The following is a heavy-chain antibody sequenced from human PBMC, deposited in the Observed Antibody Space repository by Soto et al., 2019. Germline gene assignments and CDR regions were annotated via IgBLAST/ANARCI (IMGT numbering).Heavy chain of an antibody. Sequence: PSETLSLTCIVSGGSISSGDYWNWLRQRPGRGLVGIGYIHFSGSTYYNPSLTSLSARVIMSVDRSKNQFSLNLNSVTAADTAIYYCARDGREYLFDYWGQGTLVTVSS. CDR1: GGSISSGDY. J-gene: IGHJ4*02. CDR3: ARDGREYLFDY. CDR2: IHFSGST. D-gene: IGHD6-6*01. V-gene: IGHV4-31*03.